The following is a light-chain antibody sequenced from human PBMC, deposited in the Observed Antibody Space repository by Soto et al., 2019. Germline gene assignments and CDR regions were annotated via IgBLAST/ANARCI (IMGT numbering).Light chain of an antibody. V-gene: IGKV3-20*01. CDR3: QQYGSSLYP. CDR1: QSVSSSY. Sequence: EIVLTQSPGTLSLSPGERATLSCRASQSVSSSYLAWYQQKPGQAPRLLIYGASSRATGIPDRFSGSGSGTDFTLTISRLEPEYFAVYYCQQYGSSLYPFGQGTKLEIK. CDR2: GAS. J-gene: IGKJ2*01.